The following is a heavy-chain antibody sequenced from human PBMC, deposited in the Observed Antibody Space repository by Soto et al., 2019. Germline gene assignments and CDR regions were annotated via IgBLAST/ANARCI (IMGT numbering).Heavy chain of an antibody. CDR2: INPNSGGT. V-gene: IGHV1-2*04. J-gene: IGHJ6*02. CDR3: AIRGPYSSSSTSYYYYGMDV. CDR1: GYTFTSYD. Sequence: ASVKVSCKASGYTFTSYDINWVRQAPGQGLEWMGWINPNSGGTNYAQKFQGWVTMTRDTSISTAYMELSRLRSDDTAVYYCAIRGPYSSSSTSYYYYGMDVWGQGTTVTVSS. D-gene: IGHD6-6*01.